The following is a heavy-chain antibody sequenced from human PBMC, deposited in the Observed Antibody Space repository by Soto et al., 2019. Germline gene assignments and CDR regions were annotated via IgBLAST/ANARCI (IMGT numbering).Heavy chain of an antibody. Sequence: SETLCLTCAASGGTIVTINWCRWVRHPPGKGLEWTGEIYHSGTTNYDASLKSRFTISVDKSKNHFYLELSSVTAADTALYYCERGHLSFWLGELLSDFEMWGQGTMITVSS. CDR3: ERGHLSFWLGELLSDFEM. J-gene: IGHJ3*02. V-gene: IGHV4-4*02. CDR1: GGTIVTINW. CDR2: IYHSGTT. D-gene: IGHD3-10*01.